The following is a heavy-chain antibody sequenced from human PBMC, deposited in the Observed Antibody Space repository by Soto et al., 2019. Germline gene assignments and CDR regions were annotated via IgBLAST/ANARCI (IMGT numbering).Heavy chain of an antibody. Sequence: PSETLSLTCTVSGGSISSSSYYWGWLRQPPGKGLEWIGSIYYSGSTYYNPSLKSRVTISVDTSKNQFSLKLSSVTASDTAVYYCARRGYYDFWSGYYTLSYFDYWGQGTLVTVSS. D-gene: IGHD3-3*01. J-gene: IGHJ4*02. CDR2: IYYSGST. CDR3: ARRGYYDFWSGYYTLSYFDY. V-gene: IGHV4-39*01. CDR1: GGSISSSSYY.